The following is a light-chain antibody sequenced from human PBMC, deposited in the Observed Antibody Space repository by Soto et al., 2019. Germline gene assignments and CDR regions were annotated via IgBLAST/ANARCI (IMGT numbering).Light chain of an antibody. CDR2: GAS. CDR3: QQYGSSPLT. Sequence: EIVMTQSPATLSVSPGERATVSCRASQSVSSNLAWYQQQPGQAPRLLIYGASTRANGIPARFSGSGSGTEFTLTISSLQSEDFAVYYCQQYGSSPLTFGQGTRLEIK. CDR1: QSVSSN. J-gene: IGKJ5*01. V-gene: IGKV3D-15*02.